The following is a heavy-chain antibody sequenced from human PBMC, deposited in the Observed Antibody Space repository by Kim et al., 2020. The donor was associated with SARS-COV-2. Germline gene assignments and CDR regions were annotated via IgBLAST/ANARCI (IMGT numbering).Heavy chain of an antibody. J-gene: IGHJ6*02. CDR1: SGSINSYY. V-gene: IGHV4-4*07. Sequence: SETLSLTCTVSSGSINSYYWSWIRQPAGKGLEWIGRIYTSGSTNYNPSLKSRVTMSVDTSKNQFSLKLSSVTAADTAVYYCARFGSALSRSGMDVWGQGTTVTVSS. D-gene: IGHD3-10*01. CDR3: ARFGSALSRSGMDV. CDR2: IYTSGST.